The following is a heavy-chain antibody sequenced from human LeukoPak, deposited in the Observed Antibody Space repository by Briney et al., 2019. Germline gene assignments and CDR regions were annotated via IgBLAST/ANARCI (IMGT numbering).Heavy chain of an antibody. J-gene: IGHJ3*02. CDR2: ISNSGGST. D-gene: IGHD5-18*01. CDR1: GFTFSSYA. CDR3: AKTGYNYGYGAFDI. Sequence: GGSLRLSCAASGFTFSSYAMSWVRQAPGKGLEWVSGISNSGGSTYYGDYVKGRFTISRDNSKNTLYLQMNSLTAEDTAVYYCAKTGYNYGYGAFDIWGQGTMVTASS. V-gene: IGHV3-23*01.